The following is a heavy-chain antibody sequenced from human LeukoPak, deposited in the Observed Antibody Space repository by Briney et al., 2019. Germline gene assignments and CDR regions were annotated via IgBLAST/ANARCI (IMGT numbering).Heavy chain of an antibody. D-gene: IGHD3-16*01. Sequence: GGSLRLSCAAFGFSVSSNYMTWVRQAPGKGLECVSVLYRTGGTYYADSVKDRFIISRDNSKNALYLQMNSLRAEDTAVYYCARDWGGYGDYWGQGTLVTVSS. J-gene: IGHJ4*02. V-gene: IGHV3-66*01. CDR2: LYRTGGT. CDR3: ARDWGGYGDY. CDR1: GFSVSSNY.